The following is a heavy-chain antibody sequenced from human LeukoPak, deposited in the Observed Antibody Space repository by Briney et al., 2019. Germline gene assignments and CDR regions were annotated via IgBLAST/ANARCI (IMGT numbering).Heavy chain of an antibody. J-gene: IGHJ3*02. CDR3: ARSIAAAGTGGAFDI. CDR1: GGSISSGSYY. Sequence: SQTLSLTCTVSGGSISSGSYYWSWIRQPAGKGLEWIGRIYTSGSTNYNPSLKSRVTISLDTSKNQFSLKLSSVTAADTAVYYCARSIAAAGTGGAFDIWGQGTMVTVSS. D-gene: IGHD6-13*01. CDR2: IYTSGST. V-gene: IGHV4-61*02.